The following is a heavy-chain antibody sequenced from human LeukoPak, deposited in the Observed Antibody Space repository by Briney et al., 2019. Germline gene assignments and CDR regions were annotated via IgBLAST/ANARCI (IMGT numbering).Heavy chain of an antibody. J-gene: IGHJ2*01. V-gene: IGHV4-34*01. Sequence: SETLSLTCAVSGGSFSGYYWSWIRQPPGKGLEWIGEINHSGSTNQNPSLKSRVTISEDTSKDQLSLKLSSVTAADTTVYYCARGYGDYGTLDYWYFDLWGRGTLVTVSS. CDR2: INHSGST. D-gene: IGHD4-17*01. CDR1: GGSFSGYY. CDR3: ARGYGDYGTLDYWYFDL.